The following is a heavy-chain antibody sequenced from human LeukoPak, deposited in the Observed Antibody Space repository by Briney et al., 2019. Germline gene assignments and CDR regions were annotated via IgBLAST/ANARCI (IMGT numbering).Heavy chain of an antibody. V-gene: IGHV4-59*01. Sequence: SETLSLTCTVSGGSISSYYWSWIRQPPGKGLEWIGYIYYSGSTNYNPSLKSRVTISVDTSKNQFSLKLSSVTAADTAVYYCARRDSSGYYYQDAFGIWGQGTMVTVSS. D-gene: IGHD3-22*01. J-gene: IGHJ3*02. CDR1: GGSISSYY. CDR2: IYYSGST. CDR3: ARRDSSGYYYQDAFGI.